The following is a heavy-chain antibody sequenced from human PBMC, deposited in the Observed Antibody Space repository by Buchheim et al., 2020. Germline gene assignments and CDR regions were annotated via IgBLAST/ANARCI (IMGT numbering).Heavy chain of an antibody. CDR1: GFTFSSYG. CDR3: ARSSRIVTPSGVDY. V-gene: IGHV3-30*03. D-gene: IGHD2/OR15-2a*01. CDR2: ISYDGSNK. J-gene: IGHJ4*02. Sequence: QVQLVESGGGVVQPGRSLRLSCAASGFTFSSYGMHWVRQAPGKGLEWVAVISYDGSNKYYADSVKGRFTISRDNSKNTLYLQMNSLRAEDTAVYYCARSSRIVTPSGVDYWGQGTL.